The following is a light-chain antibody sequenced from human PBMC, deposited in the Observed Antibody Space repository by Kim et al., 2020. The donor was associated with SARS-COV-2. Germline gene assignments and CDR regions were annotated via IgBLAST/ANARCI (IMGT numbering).Light chain of an antibody. CDR3: HSRDSSGNHQV. CDR2: GKN. CDR1: SLRSYY. J-gene: IGLJ2*01. V-gene: IGLV3-19*01. Sequence: SSELTQDPAVSVALGQTVRITCQGDSLRSYYASWYQQKPGQAPILVIYGKNNRPSGIPDRFSGSSSGNTASLTITGAQAEDEADYYCHSRDSSGNHQVFGGGTKVTVL.